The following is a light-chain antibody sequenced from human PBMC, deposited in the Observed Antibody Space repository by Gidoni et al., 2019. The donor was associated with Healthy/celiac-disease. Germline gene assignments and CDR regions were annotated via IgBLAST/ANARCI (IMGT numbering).Light chain of an antibody. CDR2: GAS. Sequence: ELVLTQSPGTLSLSPGERATLSCRASQSVSSNYLAWYQQKPGQAPRLLIYGASSRATGIPDRFSGSGSGTDFTLTISGLEPEDCAVYYCQQYDSSPLTFGGGTNVEIK. V-gene: IGKV3-20*01. J-gene: IGKJ4*01. CDR3: QQYDSSPLT. CDR1: QSVSSNY.